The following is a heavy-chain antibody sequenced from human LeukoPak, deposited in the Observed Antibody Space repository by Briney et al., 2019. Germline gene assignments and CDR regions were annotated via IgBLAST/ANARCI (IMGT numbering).Heavy chain of an antibody. V-gene: IGHV1-46*01. D-gene: IGHD3-22*01. J-gene: IGHJ4*02. CDR3: ARDYYYDSSGQGGYYFDY. Sequence: ASVKVSCKASGYTFTSYYMHWVRQAPGQGLEWMGIINPSGGSTSYAQKFQGRVTMTRDTSTSTVYMELSSLRSEDTAVYYCARDYYYDSSGQGGYYFDYWGQGTLVTVSS. CDR1: GYTFTSYY. CDR2: INPSGGST.